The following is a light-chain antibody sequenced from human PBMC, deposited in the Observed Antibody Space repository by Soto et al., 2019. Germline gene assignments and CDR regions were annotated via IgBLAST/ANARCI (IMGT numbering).Light chain of an antibody. CDR2: LGS. J-gene: IGKJ1*01. CDR3: MQALLICT. Sequence: DIVMTRSPLSLPVTPGEPASISCRSSQSLLHSNGYNYLDWYLQKPGQSPQLLIYLGSNRASGVPDRFIGSGSGTDFTLKISRVEAEDVGVYYWMQALLICTFGQGTKVEIK. V-gene: IGKV2-28*01. CDR1: QSLLHSNGYNY.